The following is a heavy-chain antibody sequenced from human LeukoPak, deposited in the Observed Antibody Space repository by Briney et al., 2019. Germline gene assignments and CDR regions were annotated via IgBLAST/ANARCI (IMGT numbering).Heavy chain of an antibody. J-gene: IGHJ5*02. CDR1: GLSISGYW. CDR3: ARDPYILDAA. V-gene: IGHV3-74*01. D-gene: IGHD3-16*01. Sequence: QPGGSLRLPCTASGLSISGYWMHWVRQAPGKGLVWLSRINSDGSGTDYADSVKGRFTVSRDNGKNTVYLRMSSLRAEDTAVYYCARDPYILDAAWGQGTLVTVSS. CDR2: INSDGSGT.